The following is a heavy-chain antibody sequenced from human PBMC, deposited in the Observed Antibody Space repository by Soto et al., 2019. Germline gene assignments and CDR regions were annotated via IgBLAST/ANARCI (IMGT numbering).Heavy chain of an antibody. Sequence: QVQLVESGGGVVQPGRSLRLSCAASGFTFSSYAMHWVRQAPGKGLEWVAVISYDGSNKYYADSVKGRFTISRDNSKNTLYLQMNSRRAEDTAVYYCARAHDSSGYALDWYFDLWGRGTLVTVSS. D-gene: IGHD3-22*01. CDR2: ISYDGSNK. CDR3: ARAHDSSGYALDWYFDL. V-gene: IGHV3-30-3*01. J-gene: IGHJ2*01. CDR1: GFTFSSYA.